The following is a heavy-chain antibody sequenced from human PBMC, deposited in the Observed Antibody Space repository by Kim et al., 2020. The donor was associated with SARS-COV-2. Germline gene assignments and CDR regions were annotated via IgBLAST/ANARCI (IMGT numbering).Heavy chain of an antibody. Sequence: TYYAESVKGRFTISRDNSKNTLYLQMNSLRAEDTAVYYCAKARGSGWYDYWGQGTLVTVSS. D-gene: IGHD6-19*01. J-gene: IGHJ4*02. V-gene: IGHV3-23*01. CDR3: AKARGSGWYDY. CDR2: T.